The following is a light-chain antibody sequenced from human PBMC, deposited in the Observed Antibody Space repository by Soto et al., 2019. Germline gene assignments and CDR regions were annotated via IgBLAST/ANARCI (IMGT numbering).Light chain of an antibody. Sequence: DIQMTQSPSTLSASVGDRVTITCRASQNINTWLAWYQQKPGKGPTLLIYRASRLESGVPSRFSGSGSGTEFALTISSLQPADFATYYCQQYETYSRTLGQGTKVDIK. CDR1: QNINTW. CDR2: RAS. CDR3: QQYETYSRT. J-gene: IGKJ1*01. V-gene: IGKV1-5*03.